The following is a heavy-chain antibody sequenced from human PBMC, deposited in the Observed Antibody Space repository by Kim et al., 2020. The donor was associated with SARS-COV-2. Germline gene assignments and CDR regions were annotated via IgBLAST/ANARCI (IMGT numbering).Heavy chain of an antibody. CDR2: T. J-gene: IGHJ4*02. D-gene: IGHD2-15*01. CDR3: ARAPFVAATDY. Sequence: TNYAQTFQGRVTMTRDTSISTAYMELSRLRSDDTAVYYCARAPFVAATDYWGQGTLVTVSS. V-gene: IGHV1-2*02.